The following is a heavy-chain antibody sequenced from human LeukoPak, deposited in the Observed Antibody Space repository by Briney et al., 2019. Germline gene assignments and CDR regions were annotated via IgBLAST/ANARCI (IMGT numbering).Heavy chain of an antibody. J-gene: IGHJ4*02. CDR1: GFSLRTSGVG. Sequence: ASGPTLVKPTQTLTLTCTFSGFSLRTSGVGVGCIRQPPGKALEWLALIYWDDDKRYSPSLKSRLTITKDTSKNQVVLTMTNMDPVDTATYYCAYSSYYSWYFDYWGQGTLVTVSS. V-gene: IGHV2-5*02. CDR2: IYWDDDK. CDR3: AYSSYYSWYFDY. D-gene: IGHD3-22*01.